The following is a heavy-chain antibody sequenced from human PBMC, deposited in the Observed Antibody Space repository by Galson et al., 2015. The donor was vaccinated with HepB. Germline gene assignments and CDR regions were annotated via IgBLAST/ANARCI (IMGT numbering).Heavy chain of an antibody. CDR1: EFTFSNYW. V-gene: IGHV3-7*03. CDR2: INPDGSEK. CDR3: ARRISLVRGIITRPDYYYGLDV. Sequence: SLRISCAASEFTFSNYWMNWVRQAPGKGLEWVANINPDGSEKSYVASLKGRFTISRDNSKNSVYLQMDSLRAEDTAIYYCARRISLVRGIITRPDYYYGLDVWGQGTTVTVAS. D-gene: IGHD3-10*01. J-gene: IGHJ6*02.